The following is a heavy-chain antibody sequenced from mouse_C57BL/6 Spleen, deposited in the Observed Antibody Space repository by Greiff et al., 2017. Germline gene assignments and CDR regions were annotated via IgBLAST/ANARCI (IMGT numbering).Heavy chain of an antibody. J-gene: IGHJ4*01. CDR1: GFTFSSYA. Sequence: DVMLVESGGGLVKPGGSLKLSCAASGFTFSSYAMSWVRQTPEKRLEWVATISDGGSYTYYPDNVKGRFTISRDNAKNNLYLQMSHLKSEDTAMYYCARDQGDKRAMDYWGQGTSVTVSS. CDR2: ISDGGSYT. D-gene: IGHD2-13*01. V-gene: IGHV5-4*01. CDR3: ARDQGDKRAMDY.